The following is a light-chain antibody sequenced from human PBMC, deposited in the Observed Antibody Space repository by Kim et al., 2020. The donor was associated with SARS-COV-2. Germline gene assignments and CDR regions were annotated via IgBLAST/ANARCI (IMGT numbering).Light chain of an antibody. CDR3: SSYTSSTTWL. J-gene: IGLJ3*02. CDR2: DVS. V-gene: IGLV2-14*03. CDR1: SSGVGGYDD. Sequence: HSITTSCTGTSSGVGGYDDVSWYQHHPGKAPKLMIYDVSKRPSGVSNRFSGSKSGNTASLTISGLQAENEADYYCSSYTSSTTWLFGGGTQLTVL.